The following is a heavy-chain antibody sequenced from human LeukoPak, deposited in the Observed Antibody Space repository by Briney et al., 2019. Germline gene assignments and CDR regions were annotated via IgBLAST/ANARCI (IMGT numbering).Heavy chain of an antibody. J-gene: IGHJ3*02. CDR3: ARSFSVVVAAGNDAFDI. CDR2: INTNTGNP. Sequence: GASVNVSCKASGYTFTSYAMNWVRQAPGQGLEWMGWINTNTGNPTYAQGFTGRFVFSLDTSVSTAYLQISSLKAEDTAVYYCARSFSVVVAAGNDAFDIWGQGTMVTVSS. D-gene: IGHD2-15*01. V-gene: IGHV7-4-1*02. CDR1: GYTFTSYA.